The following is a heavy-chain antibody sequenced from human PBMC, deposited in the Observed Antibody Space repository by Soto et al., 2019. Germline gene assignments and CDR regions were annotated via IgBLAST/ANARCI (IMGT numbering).Heavy chain of an antibody. Sequence: ASVKVSCKASGYTFTSYDINWVRQATGQGLEWMGWMNPNSGNTGYAQKFQGRATMTRNTSISTAYMELSSLRSEDTAVYYCARYGSRYCSGGSCSYYGMDVWGQGTTVTVSS. J-gene: IGHJ6*02. CDR2: MNPNSGNT. CDR1: GYTFTSYD. D-gene: IGHD2-15*01. CDR3: ARYGSRYCSGGSCSYYGMDV. V-gene: IGHV1-8*01.